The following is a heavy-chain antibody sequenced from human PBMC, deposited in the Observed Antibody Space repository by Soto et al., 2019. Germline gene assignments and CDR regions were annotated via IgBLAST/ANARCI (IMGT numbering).Heavy chain of an antibody. CDR1: GFTFSSYG. CDR3: ARDTSGARWIQLWLID. V-gene: IGHV3-33*01. Sequence: PGGSLRLSCAASGFTFSSYGMHWVRQAPGKGLEWVAVIWYDGSNKYYADSVKGRFTISRDNSKNTLYLQMNSLRAEDTAVYYCARDTSGARWIQLWLIDWGQGTLVTVSS. CDR2: IWYDGSNK. D-gene: IGHD5-18*01. J-gene: IGHJ4*02.